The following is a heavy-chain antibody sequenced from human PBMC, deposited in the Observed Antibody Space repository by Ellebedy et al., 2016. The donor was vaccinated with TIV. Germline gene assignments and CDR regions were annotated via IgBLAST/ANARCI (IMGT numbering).Heavy chain of an antibody. CDR1: GGSISTSSYF. D-gene: IGHD2-21*01. Sequence: MPGGSLRLSCTVSGGSISTSSYFWGWIRQPPGKGLEWIGNINFSGTTYYNPSLKSRASIAVDTSKNQFSLKLSAVTAADTAVYFCARSPQGGDKRYFDLWGRGTLVTVSS. CDR2: INFSGTT. J-gene: IGHJ2*01. V-gene: IGHV4-39*07. CDR3: ARSPQGGDKRYFDL.